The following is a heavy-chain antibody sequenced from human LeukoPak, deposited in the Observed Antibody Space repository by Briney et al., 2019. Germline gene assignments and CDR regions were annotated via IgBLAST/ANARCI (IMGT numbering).Heavy chain of an antibody. J-gene: IGHJ4*02. CDR2: IWSDGTNM. CDR3: AKDAERGFDYSNSLQY. CDR1: GFIFTDYA. D-gene: IGHD4-11*01. Sequence: PEGSLRLSCAASGFIFTDYALHWVRQAPRKGLEWVAVIWSDGTNMFYGSSVKGRFFIHRDDSQNTVYLEMSNLRAEDTAIYYCAKDAERGFDYSNSLQYWGQGSLVTVSS. V-gene: IGHV3-33*06.